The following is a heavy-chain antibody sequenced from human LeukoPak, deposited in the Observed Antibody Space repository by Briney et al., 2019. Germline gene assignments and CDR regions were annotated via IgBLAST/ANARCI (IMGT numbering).Heavy chain of an antibody. Sequence: GASVKVSCKGSGYTFTAYNIHWVRQAPGQGLEWVGWINPNSGGTNYAQKFQGRVTMTRDTSISTASMQLSRLRSDDTAVYYCVLQPEYQMLWASWGQGTLVTVSS. V-gene: IGHV1-2*02. J-gene: IGHJ5*02. CDR2: INPNSGGT. CDR3: VLQPEYQMLWAS. CDR1: GYTFTAYN. D-gene: IGHD2-2*01.